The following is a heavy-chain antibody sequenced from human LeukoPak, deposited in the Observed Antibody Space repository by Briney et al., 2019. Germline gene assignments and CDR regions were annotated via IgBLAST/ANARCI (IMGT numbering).Heavy chain of an antibody. D-gene: IGHD1-26*01. CDR1: GFRFSDYP. J-gene: IGHJ4*02. CDR3: ARRGPDRALDY. CDR2: IRDKTNGYTT. Sequence: GGSLRLSCGGSGFRFSDYPMDWVRQAPGKGPEWVARIRDKTNGYTTEYAASVRNRFIISRDDSKNSLYFHLNSLKSEDTAVYYCARRGPDRALDYWGQGTMVTVSS. V-gene: IGHV3-72*01.